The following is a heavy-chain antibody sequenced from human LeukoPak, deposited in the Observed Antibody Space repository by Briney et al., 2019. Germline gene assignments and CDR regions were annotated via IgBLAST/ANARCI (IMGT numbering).Heavy chain of an antibody. V-gene: IGHV4-34*01. D-gene: IGHD6-19*01. Sequence: SETLSLTCAVYGVSFSGYYWSWIRQPPGKGLEWIGEINHSGSTNYNPSLKSRVTISVDTSKNQFSLKLSSVTAADTAVYYCARMGVGWYSSGSTHSGHFDFWGQGTLVTVSS. CDR3: ARMGVGWYSSGSTHSGHFDF. CDR1: GVSFSGYY. J-gene: IGHJ4*02. CDR2: INHSGST.